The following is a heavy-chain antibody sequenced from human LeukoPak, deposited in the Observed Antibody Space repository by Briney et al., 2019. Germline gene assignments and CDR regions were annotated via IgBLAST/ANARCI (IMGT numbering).Heavy chain of an antibody. CDR2: INPNSGGT. V-gene: IGHV1-2*02. D-gene: IGHD2-15*01. CDR3: ARGDIVVVVAANPADY. J-gene: IGHJ4*02. CDR1: GYTFTGYY. Sequence: ASVKVSRKASGYTFTGYYMHWVRQAPGQGLEWMGWINPNSGGTNYAQKFQGRVTMTRDTSISTAHMELSRLRSDDTAVYYCARGDIVVVVAANPADYWGQGTLVTVSS.